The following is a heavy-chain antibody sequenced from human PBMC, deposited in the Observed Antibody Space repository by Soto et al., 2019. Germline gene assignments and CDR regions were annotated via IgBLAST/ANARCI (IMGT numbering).Heavy chain of an antibody. D-gene: IGHD6-6*01. Sequence: QVQLQESGPRLVRPSQTLSLTCNVSGESISSGGYYWSWIRHHPGKGLEWIGYIYDSESAYYNPSLKSRFXXXMXXSKNHFAMRLSSVTAADTAVYYCARASSSSSAADYWGQGTLVTVSS. V-gene: IGHV4-31*03. CDR2: IYDSESA. CDR1: GESISSGGYY. J-gene: IGHJ4*02. CDR3: ARASSSSSAADY.